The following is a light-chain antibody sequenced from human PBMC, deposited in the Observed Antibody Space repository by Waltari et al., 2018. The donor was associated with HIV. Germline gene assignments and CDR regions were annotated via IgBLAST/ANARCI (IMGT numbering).Light chain of an antibody. CDR2: AAS. CDR1: QSIRSNY. V-gene: IGKV3-20*01. CDR3: QQYGSSPRT. J-gene: IGKJ1*01. Sequence: EIVLTQSPGTLSLSTGERATLSCRASQSIRSNYLAWYQQKPGQAPRLFISAASSRATGIPDRFSGSGSGTDFTLTISRLEPEDFAVYFCQQYGSSPRTFGQGTRVEIK.